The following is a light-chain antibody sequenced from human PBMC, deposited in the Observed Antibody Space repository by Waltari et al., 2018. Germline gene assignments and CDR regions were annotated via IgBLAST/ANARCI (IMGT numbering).Light chain of an antibody. CDR1: QNIHDN. J-gene: IGKJ4*01. CDR2: GAS. V-gene: IGKV3-15*01. CDR3: QQYNKWPPLT. Sequence: EVLMTQSPATLPVPQGERVTLSCRASQNIHDNLAWYQQKPGQAPRLLSYGASTRSTAIPARFRGSVSGTEFTLTISGLQSEDFAIYYCQQYNKWPPLTFGGGSKVEIK.